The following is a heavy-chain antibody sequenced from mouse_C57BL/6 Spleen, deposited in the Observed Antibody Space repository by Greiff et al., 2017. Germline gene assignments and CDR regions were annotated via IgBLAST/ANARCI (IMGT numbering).Heavy chain of an antibody. CDR1: GYTFTSYW. J-gene: IGHJ4*01. V-gene: IGHV1-64*01. Sequence: QVHVKQPGAELVKPGASVKLSCKASGYTFTSYWMHWVKQRPGQGLEWIGMIHPNSGSTNYNEKFKSKATLTVDKSSSTAYMQLSSLTSEDSAVYYCARSAHGSSYGAMDYWGQGTSVTVAS. CDR3: ARSAHGSSYGAMDY. CDR2: IHPNSGST. D-gene: IGHD1-1*01.